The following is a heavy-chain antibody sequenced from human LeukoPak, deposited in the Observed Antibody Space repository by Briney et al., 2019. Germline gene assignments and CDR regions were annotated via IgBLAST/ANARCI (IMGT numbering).Heavy chain of an antibody. CDR1: GGTFSSYA. CDR2: IIPIFGTA. J-gene: IGHJ6*03. CDR3: ARGRTGDYYYYMDV. Sequence: ASVKVSCKASGGTFSSYAISWVRQAPGQGLEWMGGIIPIFGTANYAQKFQGRVTITADESTSTAYMELSSLRSEDTAVYYCARGRTGDYYYYMDVWGKGTTVTVSS. V-gene: IGHV1-69*13.